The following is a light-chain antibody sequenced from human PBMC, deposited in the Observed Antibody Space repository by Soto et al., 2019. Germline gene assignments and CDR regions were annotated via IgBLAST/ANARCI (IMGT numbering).Light chain of an antibody. CDR3: QQYNDYWT. CDR1: QSIRNW. CDR2: KAS. J-gene: IGKJ1*01. V-gene: IGKV1-5*03. Sequence: DIQMTQSPSTLSTSVGDRVTITCRASQSIRNWLAWYQQKPGKAPKLLIYKASSLGSGVPSRFSGSGFGTEFTLTISSLQPDDLATYYCQQYNDYWTFGQGTKVEIK.